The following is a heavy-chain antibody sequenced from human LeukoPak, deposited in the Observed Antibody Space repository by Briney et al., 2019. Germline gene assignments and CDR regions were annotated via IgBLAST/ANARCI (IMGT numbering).Heavy chain of an antibody. J-gene: IGHJ6*02. Sequence: GGSLRLSCAASGFTFSTYDMSWVRQAPGKGLEWVSGINWNGGSTGYADSVKGRFTISRDNAKNSLYLQMNSLRAEDTALYHCAREITEWSTKMDVWGQGTTVTVSS. CDR3: AREITEWSTKMDV. CDR2: INWNGGST. V-gene: IGHV3-20*01. CDR1: GFTFSTYD. D-gene: IGHD3-3*01.